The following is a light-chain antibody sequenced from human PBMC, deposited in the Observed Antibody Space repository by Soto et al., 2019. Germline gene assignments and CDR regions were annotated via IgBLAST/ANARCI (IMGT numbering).Light chain of an antibody. Sequence: QSAPTQPASVSGSPEQSITISCTGTSSDVGAYNLVSWYQQHPGKAPRLIIYEGNKRPSGISHRFSGSKSDNTASLTISGLRAEDEAHYHCCSYAGSRTFVFGGGTKLTVL. CDR3: CSYAGSRTFV. J-gene: IGLJ3*02. CDR1: SSDVGAYNL. CDR2: EGN. V-gene: IGLV2-23*01.